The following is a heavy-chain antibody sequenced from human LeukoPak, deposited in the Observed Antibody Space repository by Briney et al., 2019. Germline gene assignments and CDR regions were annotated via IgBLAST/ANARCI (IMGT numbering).Heavy chain of an antibody. CDR1: GYTFTGYY. D-gene: IGHD1-26*01. V-gene: IGHV1-2*02. J-gene: IGHJ4*02. CDR2: INPNTGGT. Sequence: ASVKVSCKASGYTFTGYYMHWVRQAPGQGLEWMGWINPNTGGTNYAQKFQGRVTMTRDTSISTAYMELSSLRSDDTADYYCATNEGSHWGQGTLVTVSS. CDR3: ATNEGSH.